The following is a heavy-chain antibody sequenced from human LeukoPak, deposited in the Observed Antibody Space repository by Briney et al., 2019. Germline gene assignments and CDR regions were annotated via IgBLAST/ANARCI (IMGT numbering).Heavy chain of an antibody. V-gene: IGHV4-59*08. CDR3: ARWDDSAWAFGS. CDR1: GGSIRTYS. Sequence: SETLSLTCIVSGGSIRTYSWNWIRQSPGRGLEWIGYISHSGTTSYRSSLKSRVTISVDTSKNQLSLKLASVTAADTAVYFCARWDDSAWAFGSWGPGTLVTVSS. D-gene: IGHD6-19*01. CDR2: ISHSGTT. J-gene: IGHJ4*02.